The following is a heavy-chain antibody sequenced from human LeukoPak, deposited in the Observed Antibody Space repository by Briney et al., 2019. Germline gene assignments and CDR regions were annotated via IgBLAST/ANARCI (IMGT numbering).Heavy chain of an antibody. CDR1: GFTFSNAW. J-gene: IGHJ4*02. V-gene: IGHV3-15*01. CDR2: IKSKTDGGTT. Sequence: GGSLRLSCAASGFTFSNAWMSWVRQVPGKGLEWVGRIKSKTDGGTTDYAAPVKGRFTISRDDSKNTLYLQMNSLKTEDTAVYYCTTVQFPRRTTDYWGQGTLVTVSS. CDR3: TTVQFPRRTTDY. D-gene: IGHD4-11*01.